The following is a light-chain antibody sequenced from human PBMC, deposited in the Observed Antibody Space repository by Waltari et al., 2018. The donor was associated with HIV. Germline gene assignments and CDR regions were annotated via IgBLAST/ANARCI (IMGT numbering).Light chain of an antibody. J-gene: IGKJ2*01. CDR1: QSVGTY. CDR3: QQRSDWPPYT. Sequence: EIVLTQSPATLSLSPGETATLFCRASQSVGTYLAWYQQTPGQAPRLLISDASNRATVIPARFSGSGSGTDFTLTISSLEPEDFAVYYCQQRSDWPPYTFGQGTKLEIK. CDR2: DAS. V-gene: IGKV3-11*01.